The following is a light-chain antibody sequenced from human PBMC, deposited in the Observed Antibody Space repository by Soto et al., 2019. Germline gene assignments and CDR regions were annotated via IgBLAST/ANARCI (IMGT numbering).Light chain of an antibody. CDR3: QQYDGAPLT. Sequence: EIVLTQSPDTLSLSPGERATLFCRASQTLSINSLAWYQQKPGQAPRLLIYAASTRDTVIPDRFNGSGSGTDFALTINSLEPEDFAVYYCQQYDGAPLTFGPGTKVDVK. CDR1: QTLSINS. J-gene: IGKJ3*01. CDR2: AAS. V-gene: IGKV3-20*01.